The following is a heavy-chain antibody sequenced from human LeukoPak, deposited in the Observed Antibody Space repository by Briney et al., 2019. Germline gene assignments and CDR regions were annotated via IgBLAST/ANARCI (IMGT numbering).Heavy chain of an antibody. CDR2: INHSGST. Sequence: SETLSLTCAVYGGSFSGYYWSWIRQPPGKGLEWIGEINHSGSTNYNPSLKSRVTISVDTSKNRFSLKLSSVTAADTAVYYCASGGLYSGYDSRAFDYWGQGTLVIVSS. CDR3: ASGGLYSGYDSRAFDY. J-gene: IGHJ4*02. D-gene: IGHD5-12*01. CDR1: GGSFSGYY. V-gene: IGHV4-34*01.